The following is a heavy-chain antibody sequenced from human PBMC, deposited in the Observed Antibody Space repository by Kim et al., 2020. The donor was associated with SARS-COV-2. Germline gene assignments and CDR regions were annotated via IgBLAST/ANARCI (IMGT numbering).Heavy chain of an antibody. CDR3: ARDLRGYDILTGYYNSLDY. D-gene: IGHD3-9*01. CDR1: GFSISSGYY. V-gene: IGHV4-38-2*02. Sequence: SETLSLTCTVSGFSISSGYYWGWIRQPPGKGLEWIGSIYHSGSTYYNPSLKSRVTISVDTSKNQFSLKLSSVTAADTAVYYCARDLRGYDILTGYYNSLDYWGQGTLVTVSS. CDR2: IYHSGST. J-gene: IGHJ4*02.